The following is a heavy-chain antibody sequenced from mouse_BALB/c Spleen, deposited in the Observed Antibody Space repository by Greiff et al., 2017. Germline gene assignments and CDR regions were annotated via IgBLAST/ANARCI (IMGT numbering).Heavy chain of an antibody. CDR1: GFNIKDTY. CDR3: ARDYYGSRGY. D-gene: IGHD1-1*01. Sequence: VQLQQSGAELVKPGASVKLSCTASGFNIKDTYMHWVKERPEQGLEWIGRIDPANGNTKYDLKFQGKATITADTSSNTAYLQLSSLTSEDTAVYYCARDYYGSRGYWVQGTTLTVSS. J-gene: IGHJ2*01. CDR2: IDPANGNT. V-gene: IGHV14-3*02.